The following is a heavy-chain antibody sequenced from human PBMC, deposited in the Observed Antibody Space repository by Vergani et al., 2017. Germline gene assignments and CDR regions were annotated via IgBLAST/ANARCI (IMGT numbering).Heavy chain of an antibody. V-gene: IGHV3-30-3*01. CDR2: ISYDGSNK. Sequence: VQLVESGGGLAQPGGSLRLSCAASGFTFSSYAMHWVRQAPGKGLEWVAVISYDGSNKYYADSVKGRFTISRDNSKNTLYLQMNSLRAEDTAVYYCARGRVLTGGSDYWGQGTLVTVSS. CDR1: GFTFSSYA. J-gene: IGHJ4*02. D-gene: IGHD4/OR15-4a*01. CDR3: ARGRVLTGGSDY.